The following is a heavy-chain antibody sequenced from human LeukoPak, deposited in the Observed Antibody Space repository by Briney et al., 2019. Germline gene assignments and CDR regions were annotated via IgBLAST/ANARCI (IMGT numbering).Heavy chain of an antibody. V-gene: IGHV4-4*07. Sequence: PSETLSLTCTVSGGSISSYYWSWIRQPAGKVLEWIGRIYTSGSTNYNPSLKSRVTMSVDTSKNQFSLKLSSVTAADTAVYYCARDRGSWYYLGIANYGMDVWGQGTTVTVSS. CDR3: ARDRGSWYYLGIANYGMDV. CDR2: IYTSGST. CDR1: GGSISSYY. D-gene: IGHD6-13*01. J-gene: IGHJ6*02.